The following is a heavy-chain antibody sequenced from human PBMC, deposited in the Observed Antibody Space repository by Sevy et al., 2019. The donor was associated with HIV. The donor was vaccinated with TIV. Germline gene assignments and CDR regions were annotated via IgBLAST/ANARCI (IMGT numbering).Heavy chain of an antibody. V-gene: IGHV4-59*08. D-gene: IGHD3-10*01. J-gene: IGHJ4*02. CDR3: AGEDGVGRGHF. CDR2: IYYNGHI. Sequence: SETLSLTCTVSGGSITSLYWNWIRQPPGKGLEWIANIYYNGHINYNPSLKSRVTLSLDTSKNQFSLRLSSVTAADTGMVFCAGEDGVGRGHFLGQGTLVTVSS. CDR1: GGSITSLY.